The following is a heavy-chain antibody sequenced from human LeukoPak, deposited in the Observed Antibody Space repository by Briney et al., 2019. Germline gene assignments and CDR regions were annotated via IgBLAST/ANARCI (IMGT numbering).Heavy chain of an antibody. V-gene: IGHV1-18*01. D-gene: IGHD4-23*01. Sequence: GASVKVSCKASGYTFTTYGLSWVRQAPGQGLEWMGWITTYNGDTDYAQKFQGRVTMTEDTSTDTAYMELSSLRSEDTAVYYCATQRSFLGGGHFDYWGQGTLVTVSS. CDR3: ATQRSFLGGGHFDY. J-gene: IGHJ4*02. CDR2: ITTYNGDT. CDR1: GYTFTTYG.